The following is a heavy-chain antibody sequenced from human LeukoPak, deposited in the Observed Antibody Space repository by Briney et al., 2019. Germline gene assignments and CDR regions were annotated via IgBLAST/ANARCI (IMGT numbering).Heavy chain of an antibody. V-gene: IGHV3-48*01. Sequence: PGGSLRLSCAASGFTSSTYPMNWVRQAPGKGLEWVSYICSRSSTIYYADSVKGRFTISRDNAKNSLYLQMNSLRAEDTAVYYCARPGADCGGDCYWAFDYWGQGTLVTVSS. CDR3: ARPGADCGGDCYWAFDY. CDR1: GFTSSTYP. J-gene: IGHJ4*02. CDR2: ICSRSSTI. D-gene: IGHD2-21*01.